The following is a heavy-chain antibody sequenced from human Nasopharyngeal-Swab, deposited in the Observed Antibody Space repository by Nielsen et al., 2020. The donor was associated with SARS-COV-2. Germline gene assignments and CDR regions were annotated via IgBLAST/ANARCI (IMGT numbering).Heavy chain of an antibody. D-gene: IGHD3-3*01. V-gene: IGHV4-39*07. Sequence: WIRQPPGKGLEWIANIYDSGITFDNPSLRSRVLISIDSSKNEFSLRLSAMTAADTAVYYCARGPDRNYDFWSGYYTPSSYYYYYMDVWGKGTTVTVSS. CDR2: IYDSGIT. CDR3: ARGPDRNYDFWSGYYTPSSYYYYYMDV. J-gene: IGHJ6*03.